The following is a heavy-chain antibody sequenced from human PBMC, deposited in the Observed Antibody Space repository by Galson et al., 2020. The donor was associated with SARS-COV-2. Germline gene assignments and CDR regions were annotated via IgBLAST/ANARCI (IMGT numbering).Heavy chain of an antibody. J-gene: IGHJ6*02. CDR2: IYYSGST. V-gene: IGHV4-39*01. CDR3: ARQRTITGTTFVYYYYYGMDV. CDR1: GGSISSSSYY. Sequence: SETLSLTCTVSGGSISSSSYYWGWIRQPPGKGLEWIGRIYYSGSTYYNPSLKSRVTISVDTSKNQFSLKLSSVTAADPAVYYCARQRTITGTTFVYYYYYGMDVWGQGTTVTVSS. D-gene: IGHD1-20*01.